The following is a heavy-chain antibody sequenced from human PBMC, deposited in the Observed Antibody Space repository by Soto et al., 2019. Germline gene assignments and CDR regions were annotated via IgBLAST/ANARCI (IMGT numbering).Heavy chain of an antibody. CDR1: GVTFRTYA. CDR3: AKDGGGYSSSWYFGYYYYGMDV. CDR2: ISYNGSNT. D-gene: IGHD6-13*01. J-gene: IGHJ6*02. Sequence: GGSLRLSWGAAGVTFRTYAMSWVRQSPGKGLVWVSAISYNGSNTHYADSVKGRFTISRDNSKNTLYLQMNSLRAEDTAVYYCAKDGGGYSSSWYFGYYYYGMDVWGQGTTVTVSS. V-gene: IGHV3-30*18.